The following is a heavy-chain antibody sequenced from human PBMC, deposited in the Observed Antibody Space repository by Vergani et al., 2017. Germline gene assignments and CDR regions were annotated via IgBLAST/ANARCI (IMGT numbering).Heavy chain of an antibody. V-gene: IGHV3-33*01. CDR3: AREYSSTSGRAFDF. CDR2: IWYDGSNK. J-gene: IGHJ3*01. Sequence: QVQLVESGGGVVQPGRSLRLSCAASGFRFSSYGMNWVRQAPGKGLEWVAVIWYDGSNKYYADSVKGRFTISRDSAKNSLYLQMDSLRAEDTAVYYCAREYSSTSGRAFDFWGQGTKVTVSS. CDR1: GFRFSSYG. D-gene: IGHD2-2*01.